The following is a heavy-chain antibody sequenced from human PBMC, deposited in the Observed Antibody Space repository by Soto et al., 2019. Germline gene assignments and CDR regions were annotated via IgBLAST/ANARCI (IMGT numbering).Heavy chain of an antibody. Sequence: QITLKESGPTLVQPTQSLTLTCSFSEFSLSTTGVGVAWLRQPPGKTLEWLAVIDWDGDKRYSPSLKNRVTVGRGTAESQVVLSMSNMDPADTATYYCAQTTYDYRSGCPRKYVCDSWGQGIRVTGSS. V-gene: IGHV2-5*02. D-gene: IGHD3-16*01. CDR2: IDWDGDK. J-gene: IGHJ4*02. CDR1: EFSLSTTGVG. CDR3: AQTTYDYRSGCPRKYVCDS.